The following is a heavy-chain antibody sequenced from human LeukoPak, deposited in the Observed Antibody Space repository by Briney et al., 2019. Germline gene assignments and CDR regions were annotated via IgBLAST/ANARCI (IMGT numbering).Heavy chain of an antibody. CDR1: GFTFSTYA. Sequence: SGGSLRLSCAASGFTFSTYAMSWVRQAPGKGLECVSALSGNGNTIYYADSVKGRFTISRDNSKNTLSLQMNSLRAEDTAVYYCAKQLGYCSDGSCYFPYWGQGTLVTVSS. D-gene: IGHD2-15*01. CDR3: AKQLGYCSDGSCYFPY. V-gene: IGHV3-23*01. J-gene: IGHJ4*02. CDR2: LSGNGNTI.